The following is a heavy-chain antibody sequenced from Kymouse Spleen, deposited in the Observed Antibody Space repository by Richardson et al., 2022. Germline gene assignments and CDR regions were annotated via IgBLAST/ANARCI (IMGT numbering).Heavy chain of an antibody. J-gene: IGHJ6*02. V-gene: IGHV6-1*01. CDR1: GDSVSSNSAA. Sequence: QVQLQQSGPGLVKPSQTLSLTCAISGDSVSSNSAAWNWIRQSPSRGLEWLGRTYYRSKWYNDYAVSVKSRITINPDTSKNQFSLQLNSVTPEDTAVYYCARADIVLMVYAPDYYGMDVWGQGTTVTVSS. CDR2: TYYRSKWYN. D-gene: IGHD2-8*01. CDR3: ARADIVLMVYAPDYYGMDV.